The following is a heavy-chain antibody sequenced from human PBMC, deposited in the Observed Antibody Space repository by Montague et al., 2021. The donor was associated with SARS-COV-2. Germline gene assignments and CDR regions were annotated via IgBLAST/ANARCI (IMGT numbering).Heavy chain of an antibody. D-gene: IGHD6-25*01. CDR2: FDPEDGET. CDR3: ATGRSGYFDL. J-gene: IGHJ2*01. V-gene: IGHV1-24*01. Sequence: SATVSCKVSGYTLTELSMHWVRQAPGKGLEWMGGFDPEDGETIYAQKLQGRVTMTEDTSTDTACMELSSLRSEDTAVYYCATGRSGYFDLWGRGTLVTVSS. CDR1: GYTLTELS.